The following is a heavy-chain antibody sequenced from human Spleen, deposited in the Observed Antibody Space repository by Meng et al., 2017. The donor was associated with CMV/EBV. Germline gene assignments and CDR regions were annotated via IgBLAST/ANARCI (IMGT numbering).Heavy chain of an antibody. CDR1: GFTFSDHN. V-gene: IGHV3-21*01. CDR3: VRDLPPYYDFWSGYLDL. J-gene: IGHJ5*02. D-gene: IGHD3-3*01. Sequence: GESLKISCVGSGFTFSDHNMNWVRQAPGKGLEWVSSISSTSTYIYYADSVKGRFTISRDNAKNSLYLEMDSLRAEDTAVYYCVRDLPPYYDFWSGYLDLWGQGTLVTVSS. CDR2: ISSTSTYI.